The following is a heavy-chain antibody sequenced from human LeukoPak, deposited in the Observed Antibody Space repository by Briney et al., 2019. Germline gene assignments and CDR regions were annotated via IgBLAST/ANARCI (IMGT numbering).Heavy chain of an antibody. CDR1: GGSISSSSYY. CDR2: IYYSGST. D-gene: IGHD3-22*01. CDR3: ATNLGLFGLL. J-gene: IGHJ4*02. V-gene: IGHV4-39*07. Sequence: SETLSLTCTVSGGSISSSSYYWGWIRQPPGKVLEWIGSIYYSGSTYYNPSLKSRVTISVDTSKNQFSLKLSSVTAADTAVYYCATNLGLFGLLWGQGTLVTVSS.